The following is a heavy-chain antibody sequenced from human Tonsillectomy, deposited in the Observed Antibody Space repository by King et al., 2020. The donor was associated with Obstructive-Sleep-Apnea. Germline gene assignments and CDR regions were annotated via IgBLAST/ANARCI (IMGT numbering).Heavy chain of an antibody. Sequence: VQLVESGGGLVKPGGSLGLSCTASGFTISNVWMSWVRQAPGKGLEWVGHIKTKSDGEATYYAAPVKGRFIISRDDSKNTLYLQMSSLKTEDTAMYYCLKEWFGEVHWGQGTLVTVSS. CDR3: LKEWFGEVH. CDR2: IKTKSDGEAT. V-gene: IGHV3-15*01. D-gene: IGHD3-10*01. CDR1: GFTISNVW. J-gene: IGHJ4*02.